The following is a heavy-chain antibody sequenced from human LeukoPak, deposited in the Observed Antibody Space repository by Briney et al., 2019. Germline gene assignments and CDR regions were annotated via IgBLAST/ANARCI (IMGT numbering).Heavy chain of an antibody. D-gene: IGHD3-3*01. CDR1: GGSISSYY. CDR3: SRLRFMEWFDP. CDR2: IYDSGIS. Sequence: PSETLSLTCSVSGGSISSYYWNWIRQPPGKELEWIGYIYDSGISKYNPSLKSRVTISVDTSKSQMSLNLRSVTAADTAIYYCSRLRFMEWFDPWGQGTLVTVSS. J-gene: IGHJ5*02. V-gene: IGHV4-59*12.